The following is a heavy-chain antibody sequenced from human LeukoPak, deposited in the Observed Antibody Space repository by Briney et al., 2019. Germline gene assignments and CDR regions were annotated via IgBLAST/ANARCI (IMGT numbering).Heavy chain of an antibody. CDR3: ARRITIIYYMDL. Sequence: TPSETLSLTCAVYDGCFSGYYWTWISQFPGRGLEWDVEINGSGGTNYSPSLKSRVTISVATSKNQFSLKLSSVTAADTAVYYCARRITIIYYMDLWGKGTTVIVSS. CDR1: DGCFSGYY. CDR2: INGSGGT. J-gene: IGHJ6*03. D-gene: IGHD5-24*01. V-gene: IGHV4-34*01.